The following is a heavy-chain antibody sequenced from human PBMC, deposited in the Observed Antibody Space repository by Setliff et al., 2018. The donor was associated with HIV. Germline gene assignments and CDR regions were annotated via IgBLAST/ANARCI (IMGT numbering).Heavy chain of an antibody. CDR2: IYHSGST. CDR3: ARRWGEAFDY. Sequence: PSETLSLTCTVSGGPIRSSTYYWGWIRQPPGKGLEWIGEIYHSGSTNYNPSLKSRVTISVDKSKNQFSLRLSSVTAADTAVYYCARRWGEAFDYWGQGTLVTVSS. V-gene: IGHV4-39*07. D-gene: IGHD1-26*01. J-gene: IGHJ4*02. CDR1: GGPIRSSTYY.